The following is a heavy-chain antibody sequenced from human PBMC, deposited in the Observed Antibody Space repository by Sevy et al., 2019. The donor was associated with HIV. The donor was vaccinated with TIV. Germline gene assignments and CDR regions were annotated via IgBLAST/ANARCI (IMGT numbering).Heavy chain of an antibody. J-gene: IGHJ4*02. CDR3: ARDLREYSSSSKYYFDY. CDR2: ISSSNNYI. CDR1: GFTFSSYS. D-gene: IGHD6-6*01. V-gene: IGHV3-21*01. Sequence: GESLKISCAASGFTFSSYSMNWVRQAPGKGLEWVSSISSSNNYIYYAHSLKGRFTISRDNAMNSLYLQMNSLRAEDTAAYYCARDLREYSSSSKYYFDYWGQGILVTVSS.